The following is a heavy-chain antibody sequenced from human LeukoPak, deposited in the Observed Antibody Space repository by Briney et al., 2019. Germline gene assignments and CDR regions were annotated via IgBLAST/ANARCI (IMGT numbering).Heavy chain of an antibody. J-gene: IGHJ5*02. D-gene: IGHD3-10*01. V-gene: IGHV3-23*01. CDR2: ISGSGGST. Sequence: SGGSLRLSCAASGFTFSSYTMSWVRQAPGKGLEWVSAISGSGGSTYYADSVKGRFTISRDNSKNTLYLQMNSLRAEDTAIYYCVKEDCRGSGSPGWFDPWGEGALVTLSS. CDR3: VKEDCRGSGSPGWFDP. CDR1: GFTFSSYT.